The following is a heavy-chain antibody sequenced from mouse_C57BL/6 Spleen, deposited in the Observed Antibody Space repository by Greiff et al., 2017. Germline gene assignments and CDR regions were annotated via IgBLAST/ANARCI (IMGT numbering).Heavy chain of an antibody. D-gene: IGHD2-4*01. J-gene: IGHJ4*01. CDR3: VREDDYDDYYAMDY. Sequence: EVNVVESGGGLVQPKGSLQLSCAASGFTFNTYAMHWVRQAPGKGLEWVARIRSKSSNYATYYADSVKDRFTISRDDSQSMLYLQMNNLKTEDTAMYYCVREDDYDDYYAMDYWGQGTSVTVSS. CDR1: GFTFNTYA. V-gene: IGHV10-3*01. CDR2: IRSKSSNYAT.